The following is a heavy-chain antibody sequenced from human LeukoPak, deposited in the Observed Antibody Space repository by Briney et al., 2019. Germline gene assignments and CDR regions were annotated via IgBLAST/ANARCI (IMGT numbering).Heavy chain of an antibody. V-gene: IGHV1-69*05. CDR2: IIPIFGTA. D-gene: IGHD3-22*01. CDR3: ARGKTYYYDSSGYYAPPFEY. J-gene: IGHJ4*02. Sequence: SVKVSFKASGGTFSSYAISWVRQAPGQGLEWMGGIIPIFGTANYAQKFQGRVTITTDESTSTAYMELSSLRSEDTAVYYCARGKTYYYDSSGYYAPPFEYWGQGTLVTVSS. CDR1: GGTFSSYA.